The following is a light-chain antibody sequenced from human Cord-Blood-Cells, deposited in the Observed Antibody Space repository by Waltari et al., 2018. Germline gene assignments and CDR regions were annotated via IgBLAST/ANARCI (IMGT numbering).Light chain of an antibody. V-gene: IGKV1-5*03. CDR3: QQYNSYWT. J-gene: IGKJ1*01. CDR2: KAS. CDR1: QSISSW. Sequence: DIQLTQSPSSLSASVGDRVTITCRASQSISSWLAWYQQKPGKAPKLLMYKASSLESGVPSRCSGSGSGTEFTLTISSLQPDDFATYYCQQYNSYWTFGQGTKVEIK.